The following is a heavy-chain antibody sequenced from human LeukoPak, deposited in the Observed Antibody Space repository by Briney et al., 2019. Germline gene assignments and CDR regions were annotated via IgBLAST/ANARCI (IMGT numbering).Heavy chain of an antibody. J-gene: IGHJ3*02. D-gene: IGHD2/OR15-2a*01. CDR2: IYYSGST. V-gene: IGHV4-59*01. CDR1: GGSISSYY. CDR3: ANSTDAFDI. Sequence: SETLSLTCTVSGGSISSYYWSWIRQRPGKGLEWIGYIYYSGSTNYNPSLKSRVTISVDTSKNQFSLKLSSVTAADTAVYYCANSTDAFDIWGQGTMVTVSS.